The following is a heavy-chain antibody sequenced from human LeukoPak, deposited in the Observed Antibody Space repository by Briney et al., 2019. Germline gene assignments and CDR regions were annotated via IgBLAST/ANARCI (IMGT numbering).Heavy chain of an antibody. CDR2: ISSSSSYI. V-gene: IGHV3-21*01. CDR1: GFTFSSYE. J-gene: IGHJ5*02. Sequence: PGGSLRLSCAASGFTFSSYEMNWVRQAPGKGLEWVSSISSSSSYIYYADSVKGRFTISRDNAKNSLYLQMNSLRAEDTAVYYCARSVMENWFDPWGQGTLVTVSS. D-gene: IGHD1-1*01. CDR3: ARSVMENWFDP.